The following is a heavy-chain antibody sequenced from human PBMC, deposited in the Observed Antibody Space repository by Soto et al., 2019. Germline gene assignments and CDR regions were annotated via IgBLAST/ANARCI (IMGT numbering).Heavy chain of an antibody. J-gene: IGHJ3*01. CDR3: ARRASR. V-gene: IGHV3-48*03. D-gene: IGHD1-26*01. CDR2: IHPSGQPI. CDR1: GFTFSSSE. Sequence: EVQLVESGGGLVQPGGSLRLSCAASGFTFSSSEMYWVRPAPGKGLEWISYIHPSGQPIFYADSVKGRFTISRDNANNSLFLQMNSLRAEDTAVYYCARRASRWGQGTMATVSS.